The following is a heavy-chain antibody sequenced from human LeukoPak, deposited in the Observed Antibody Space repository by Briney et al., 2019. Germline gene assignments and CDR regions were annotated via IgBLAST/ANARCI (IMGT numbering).Heavy chain of an antibody. CDR2: IYTSGST. D-gene: IGHD4-11*01. CDR3: ARETTGLARYFDY. J-gene: IGHJ4*02. Sequence: PSETLSLTCTVSGNSISSYYWSWIRQPAGKGLEWIGRIYTSGSTNYNPSLKSRVTTSVDTSKNQFSLNLSSVTAADTAFYYCARETTGLARYFDYWGQGTLVTVSS. CDR1: GNSISSYY. V-gene: IGHV4-4*07.